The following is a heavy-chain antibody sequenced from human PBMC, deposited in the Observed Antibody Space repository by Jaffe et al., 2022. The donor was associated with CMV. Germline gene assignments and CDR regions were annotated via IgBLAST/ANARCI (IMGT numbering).Heavy chain of an antibody. D-gene: IGHD6-13*01. CDR2: IKSKTDGGTT. CDR1: GFIFSNAW. J-gene: IGHJ3*02. V-gene: IGHV3-15*01. Sequence: EVQLVESGGGLVKPGGSLRLSCAASGFIFSNAWMTWVRQAPGKGLEWVGRIKSKTDGGTTDNATPVKGRFTISRDDSKYTLYLQMNGLKTEDTAVYYCTTNPYSSSWHQGAFAIWGQGTMVTVSS. CDR3: TTNPYSSSWHQGAFAI.